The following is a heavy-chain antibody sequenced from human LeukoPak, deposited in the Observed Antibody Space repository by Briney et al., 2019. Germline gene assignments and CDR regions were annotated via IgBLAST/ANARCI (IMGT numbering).Heavy chain of an antibody. V-gene: IGHV4-59*08. CDR3: ARSAIDAFDI. CDR1: GGSISSYY. CDR2: IYNSGST. D-gene: IGHD6-25*01. J-gene: IGHJ3*02. Sequence: SETLSLTCTASGGSISSYYWSWIRQPPGKGLECIGYIYNSGSTNYNPSLKSRVSISVDTSMNQFSLKLSSVTAADTAVYYCARSAIDAFDIWGQGTMVTVSS.